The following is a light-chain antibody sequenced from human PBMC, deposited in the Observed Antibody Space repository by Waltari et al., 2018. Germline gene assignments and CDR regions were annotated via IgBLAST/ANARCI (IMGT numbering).Light chain of an antibody. Sequence: DIQMTQSPSSLSASVRNRVTTTCRASQSISSYLNWYQQKPGKAPKLLIYAASSLQSGVPSRFSGSGSGTDFTLTISSLQPEDFATYYCQQSYSTPRYTFGQGTKLEIK. J-gene: IGKJ2*01. CDR1: QSISSY. CDR3: QQSYSTPRYT. CDR2: AAS. V-gene: IGKV1-39*01.